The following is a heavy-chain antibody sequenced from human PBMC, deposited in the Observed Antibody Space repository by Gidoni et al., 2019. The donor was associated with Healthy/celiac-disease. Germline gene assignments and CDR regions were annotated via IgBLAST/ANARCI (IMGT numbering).Heavy chain of an antibody. J-gene: IGHJ4*02. CDR1: GGSISSGSYY. CDR2: IYTSGST. V-gene: IGHV4-61*02. Sequence: QVQLQESAPGLVTPSQTLSLTCTVSGGSISSGSYYWSWLRQPAGKGREWIGRIYTSGSTNYNPSLKSRVTMSVDTSKNQLSRKLSSVTAADTAVYYCARVGGGVIDYWGQGTLVTGSS. CDR3: ARVGGGVIDY. D-gene: IGHD1-26*01.